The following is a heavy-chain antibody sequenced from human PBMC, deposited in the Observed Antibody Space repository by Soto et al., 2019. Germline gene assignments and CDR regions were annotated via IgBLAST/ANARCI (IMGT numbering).Heavy chain of an antibody. CDR2: IYYSGRT. D-gene: IGHD3-10*01. CDR3: ARVDRGGGVDY. Sequence: QVQLQESGPGLVKPSQTLSLTCTVSGGSISSGGYYWSWIRQHPGKGLEWIVYIYYSGRTYYNPSLKSRFTISVDTSTNQFSLKLSAVTAADTALYYCARVDRGGGVDYWGQGTLVTVSS. V-gene: IGHV4-31*03. CDR1: GGSISSGGYY. J-gene: IGHJ4*02.